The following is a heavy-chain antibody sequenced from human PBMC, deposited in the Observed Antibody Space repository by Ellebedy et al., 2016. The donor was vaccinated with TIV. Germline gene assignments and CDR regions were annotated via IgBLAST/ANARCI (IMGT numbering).Heavy chain of an antibody. J-gene: IGHJ3*02. Sequence: GGSLRLXXAASGFTLGNYEMTWVRQAPGKGLEWVANIKQDGSEKYYVDSVKGRFTISRDNAKNSLYLQMNSLRAEDTAVYYCATGMITAYEIWGQGTMVTVSS. CDR2: IKQDGSEK. CDR1: GFTLGNYE. CDR3: ATGMITAYEI. V-gene: IGHV3-7*01. D-gene: IGHD3-16*01.